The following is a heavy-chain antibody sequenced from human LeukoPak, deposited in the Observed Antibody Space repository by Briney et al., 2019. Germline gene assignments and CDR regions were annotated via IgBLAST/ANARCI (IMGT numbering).Heavy chain of an antibody. CDR3: ARAARPTVYSSGWYLIGLLALDY. D-gene: IGHD6-19*01. J-gene: IGHJ4*02. Sequence: GRSLRLSCAASGSTFSSYAMHWVRQAPGKGLEWVAVISYDGSNKYYADSVKGRFTISRDNSKNTLYLQMNSLRAEDTAVYYCARAARPTVYSSGWYLIGLLALDYWGQGTLVTVSS. CDR2: ISYDGSNK. CDR1: GSTFSSYA. V-gene: IGHV3-30*04.